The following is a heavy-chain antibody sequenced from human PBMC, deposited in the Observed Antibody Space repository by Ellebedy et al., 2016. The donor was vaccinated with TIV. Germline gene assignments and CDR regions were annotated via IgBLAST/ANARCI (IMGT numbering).Heavy chain of an antibody. CDR3: AREAVAGGTSWYFDL. D-gene: IGHD6-19*01. CDR2: IGTAGDT. Sequence: GGSLRLXXAASGFTFSLYDMYWVRQGTGKGLEWVSSIGTAGDTYYPGSVKGRFTISRENAKNSLYLQMNSLRAGDTAVYYCAREAVAGGTSWYFDLWGRGTLVTVSS. V-gene: IGHV3-13*01. CDR1: GFTFSLYD. J-gene: IGHJ2*01.